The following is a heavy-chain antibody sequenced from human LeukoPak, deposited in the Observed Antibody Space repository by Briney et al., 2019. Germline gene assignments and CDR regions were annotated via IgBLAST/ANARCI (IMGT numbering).Heavy chain of an antibody. CDR1: GFTFSNHA. CDR2: ISGSGAST. Sequence: EGSLRLSCAASGFTFSNHAMSWVRQAPGKGLEWVSTISGSGASTYYADSAKGRFTISRDNSENTLYLQMNSLRAEDTAVYYCARGQRSDYWGQGTLVTVSS. V-gene: IGHV3-23*01. J-gene: IGHJ4*02. CDR3: ARGQRSDY. D-gene: IGHD6-25*01.